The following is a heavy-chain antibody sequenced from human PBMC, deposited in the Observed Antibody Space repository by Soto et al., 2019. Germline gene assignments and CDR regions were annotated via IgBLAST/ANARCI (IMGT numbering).Heavy chain of an antibody. CDR2: IYYSGTT. V-gene: IGHV4-59*01. CDR1: GGSISSYY. Sequence: SETLSLTCTVSGGSISSYYWSWIRQPPGKGLEWIGDIYYSGTTNYSPSLKSRVAISLDTSENQFSLKLTSVTAADTAVYFCARKYCSSTFCSPFDYWGQGTLVTVSS. CDR3: ARKYCSSTFCSPFDY. D-gene: IGHD2-2*01. J-gene: IGHJ4*02.